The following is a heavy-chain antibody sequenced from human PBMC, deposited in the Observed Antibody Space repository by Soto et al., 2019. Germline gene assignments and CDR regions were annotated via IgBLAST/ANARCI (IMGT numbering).Heavy chain of an antibody. V-gene: IGHV1-18*01. CDR1: GYTFTSYG. D-gene: IGHD6-6*01. Sequence: GASVKVSCKASGYTFTSYGISWVRQAPGQGLEWMGWISAYNGNTNYAQKLQGRVTMTTDTSTSTAYMELRSLRSDDTAVYYCARVIGIAARPGGYNWFDPWGQGTLVTVSS. CDR3: ARVIGIAARPGGYNWFDP. J-gene: IGHJ5*02. CDR2: ISAYNGNT.